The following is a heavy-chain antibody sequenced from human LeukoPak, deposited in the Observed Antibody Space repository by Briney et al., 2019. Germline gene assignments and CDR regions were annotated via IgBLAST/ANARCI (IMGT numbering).Heavy chain of an antibody. Sequence: ASVKVSCKASGYTFTGYYMHWVRQAPGQGLEWMGWINPNSGGTNYAQKFQGRVTMTRDTSISTAYMELSRLRSDDTAVYYCARNYYYDSSGHYGYWGQGTLVTVSS. CDR1: GYTFTGYY. J-gene: IGHJ4*02. CDR2: INPNSGGT. V-gene: IGHV1-2*02. D-gene: IGHD3-22*01. CDR3: ARNYYYDSSGHYGY.